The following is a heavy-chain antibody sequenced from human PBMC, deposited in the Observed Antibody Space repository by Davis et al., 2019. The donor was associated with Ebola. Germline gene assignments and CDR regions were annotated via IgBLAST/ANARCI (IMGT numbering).Heavy chain of an antibody. CDR3: ARWVVAAGKGFDY. CDR2: IIPIFGTA. Sequence: SVKVSCKASGYTFTSYGISWVRQAPGQGLEWMGGIIPIFGTANYAQKFQGRVTITADESTSTAYMELSSLRSEDTAVYYCARWVVAAGKGFDYWGQGTLVTVSS. CDR1: GYTFTSYG. J-gene: IGHJ4*02. D-gene: IGHD6-13*01. V-gene: IGHV1-69*13.